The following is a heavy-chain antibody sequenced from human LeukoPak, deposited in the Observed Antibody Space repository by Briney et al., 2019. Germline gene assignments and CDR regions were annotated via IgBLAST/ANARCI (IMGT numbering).Heavy chain of an antibody. J-gene: IGHJ4*02. CDR1: GGSFSGYY. CDR2: INHSGST. CDR3: ARGTRIRPANYYDSSGYASKPYYFDY. D-gene: IGHD3-22*01. Sequence: SETLSLTCAVYGGSFSGYYWSWIRQPPGKGLEWIGEINHSGSTNYNPSLKSRVTISVDTSKNQFSLKLSSVTAADTAVYYCARGTRIRPANYYDSSGYASKPYYFDYWGQGTLVTVSS. V-gene: IGHV4-34*01.